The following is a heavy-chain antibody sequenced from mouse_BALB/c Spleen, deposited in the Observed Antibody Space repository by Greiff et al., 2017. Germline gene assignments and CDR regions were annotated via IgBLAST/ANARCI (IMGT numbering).Heavy chain of an antibody. CDR2: IRNKANGYTT. CDR3: ARGPNWAWFAY. Sequence: EVQLQESGGGLVQPGGSLRLSCATSGFTFTDYYMSWVRQPPGKALEWLGFIRNKANGYTTEYSASVKGRFTISRDNSQSILYLQMNTLRAEDSATYYCARGPNWAWFAYWGQGTLVTVSA. D-gene: IGHD4-1*01. J-gene: IGHJ3*01. CDR1: GFTFTDYY. V-gene: IGHV7-3*02.